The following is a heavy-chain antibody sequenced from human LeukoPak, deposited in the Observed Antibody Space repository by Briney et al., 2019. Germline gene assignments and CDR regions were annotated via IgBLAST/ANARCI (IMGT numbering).Heavy chain of an antibody. CDR3: ASSHPPLEY. V-gene: IGHV4-39*07. CDR1: GGSISSSSYY. J-gene: IGHJ4*02. Sequence: SETLSLTCTVSGGSISSSSYYWGWIRQPPGKGLEWIGSIYYSGSTYYNPSLKSRVTISVDTSKNQFSLKLSSVTAADTAVYYCASSHPPLEYWGQGTLVTVSS. CDR2: IYYSGST.